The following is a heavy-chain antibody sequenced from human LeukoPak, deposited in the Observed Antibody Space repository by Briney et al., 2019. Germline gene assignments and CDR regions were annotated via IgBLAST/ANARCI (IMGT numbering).Heavy chain of an antibody. CDR2: IYTSGST. J-gene: IGHJ3*02. Sequence: SQTLSLTCTVSGGSISSGSYYWSWIRQPARKGLEWIGCIYTSGSTNYNPSLKSRVTISVDTSKNQFSLKLSSVTAADTAVYYCARDSYCGGDCYPDNAFDIWGQGTMVTVSS. CDR1: GGSISSGSYY. V-gene: IGHV4-61*02. D-gene: IGHD2-21*02. CDR3: ARDSYCGGDCYPDNAFDI.